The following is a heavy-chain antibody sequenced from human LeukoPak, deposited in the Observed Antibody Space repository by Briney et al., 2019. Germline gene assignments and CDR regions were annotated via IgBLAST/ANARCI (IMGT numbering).Heavy chain of an antibody. J-gene: IGHJ5*02. D-gene: IGHD2-2*02. CDR2: IYTSGGT. V-gene: IGHV4-61*02. Sequence: PSQTLSLTCTVSGGSISSGSYYWSWIRQPAGKGLEWIGRIYTSGGTNYNPSLKSRVTISVDTSKNQFSLKLSSVTAADTAVYYCARDGCSSTSCHKADNWFDPWGQGTLVTVSS. CDR1: GGSISSGSYY. CDR3: ARDGCSSTSCHKADNWFDP.